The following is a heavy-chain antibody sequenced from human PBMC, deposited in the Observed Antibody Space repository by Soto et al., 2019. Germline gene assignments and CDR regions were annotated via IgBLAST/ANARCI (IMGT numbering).Heavy chain of an antibody. V-gene: IGHV1-2*02. CDR1: GYTFTGHY. CDR3: GRGRSGQIVVFH. J-gene: IGHJ4*02. CDR2: IGPESGAT. D-gene: IGHD1-26*01. Sequence: ASVKVSCKASGYTFTGHYIHWVRQAPEQGPEWVGEIGPESGATRYARKFQGRVTMTRDTSITTVYMELKNLSPDDTAVYYCGRGRSGQIVVFHWGQGTPVTVSS.